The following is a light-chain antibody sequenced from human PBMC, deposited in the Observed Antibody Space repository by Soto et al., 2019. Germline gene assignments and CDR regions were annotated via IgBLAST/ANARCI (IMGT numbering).Light chain of an antibody. J-gene: IGKJ1*01. V-gene: IGKV3-20*01. CDR1: QSVSSSF. CDR2: GAS. CDR3: QQYDRSLWT. Sequence: EIVLTQSPGTLSLSPGERATLSCRASQSVSSSFLAWYQQKAGQAPRLLIYGASSRATGIPDRFSGSGSGTDLTLTISRLEPEDFALYYCQQYDRSLWTFGQGTKVEIK.